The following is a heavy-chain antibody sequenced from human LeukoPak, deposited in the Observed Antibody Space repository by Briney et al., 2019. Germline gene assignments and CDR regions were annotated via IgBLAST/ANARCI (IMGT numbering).Heavy chain of an antibody. CDR2: IYYSGST. J-gene: IGHJ4*02. D-gene: IGHD3-10*01. CDR3: ARVPPEGFGELSI. Sequence: SETLSLTCTVSGGSISSSSYYWGWIRQPPGKGLEWIGSIYYSGSTYYNPSLKSRVTISVDTSKNQFSLKLSSVTAADTAVYYCARVPPEGFGELSIWGQGTLVTVSS. CDR1: GGSISSSSYY. V-gene: IGHV4-39*07.